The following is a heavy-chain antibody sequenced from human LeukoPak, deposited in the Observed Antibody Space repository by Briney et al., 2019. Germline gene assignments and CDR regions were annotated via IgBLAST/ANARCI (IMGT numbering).Heavy chain of an antibody. V-gene: IGHV5-51*01. J-gene: IGHJ5*02. D-gene: IGHD4-23*01. CDR1: GYSFTSYW. Sequence: NHGESLKISCKGSGYSFTSYWIGWVRQMPGKGLEWMGIIYPGDSDTRYSPSFQGQVTISADKSISTAYLQWSSLKASDTAMYYCARLGSTVVTAGWFDPWGQGTLVTVSS. CDR2: IYPGDSDT. CDR3: ARLGSTVVTAGWFDP.